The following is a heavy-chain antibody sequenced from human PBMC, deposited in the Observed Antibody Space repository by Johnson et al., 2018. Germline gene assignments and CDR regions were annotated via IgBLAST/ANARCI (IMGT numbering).Heavy chain of an antibody. V-gene: IGHV3-13*01. D-gene: IGHD3-22*01. CDR2: IGTAGDT. CDR3: ARALPGADSGYTFDY. J-gene: IGHJ4*02. Sequence: VQLVESGGGLVQPGGSXRLSCAASGFTFSDYDMHWVRQATGEGLEWVSAIGTAGDTYYPGSVKGRFTIPREDAKNSVYLQMHSLRAGDTAVYYCARALPGADSGYTFDYWGQGTLVTVSS. CDR1: GFTFSDYD.